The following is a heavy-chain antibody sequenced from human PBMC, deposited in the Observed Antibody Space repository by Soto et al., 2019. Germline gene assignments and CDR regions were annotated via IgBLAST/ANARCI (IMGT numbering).Heavy chain of an antibody. D-gene: IGHD7-27*01. CDR3: ARRGGFNWGYAFDI. CDR2: IYYSGST. V-gene: IGHV4-39*07. Sequence: SETLSLTCTVSGGSISSSSYYWGWIRQPPGKGLEWIGSIYYSGSTYYNPSLKSRVTISVDTSKNQFSLKLSSVTAADTAVYYCARRGGFNWGYAFDIWGQGTMVTVSS. CDR1: GGSISSSSYY. J-gene: IGHJ3*02.